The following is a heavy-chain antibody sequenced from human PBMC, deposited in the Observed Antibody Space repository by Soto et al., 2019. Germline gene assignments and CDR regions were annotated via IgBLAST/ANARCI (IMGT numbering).Heavy chain of an antibody. CDR1: GFSFPDYD. V-gene: IGHV3-23*01. J-gene: IGHJ4*02. CDR3: AKEGRLRSPAGEYFDS. D-gene: IGHD3-10*01. Sequence: EVALLDSGGHLVQPGGSLRLFCEASGFSFPDYDMNWVRQTPGKGLEWVSAVGRFGNTYYRDSVRGRFTISRDDSRNTVYLQMYSLIVADTVVYFCAKEGRLRSPAGEYFDSWAQGSLVTVSS. CDR2: VGRFGNT.